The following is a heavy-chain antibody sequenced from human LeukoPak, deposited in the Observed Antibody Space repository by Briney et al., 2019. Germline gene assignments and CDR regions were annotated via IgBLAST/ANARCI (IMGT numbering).Heavy chain of an antibody. V-gene: IGHV4-59*01. CDR1: GGSINNYY. D-gene: IGHD2-15*01. Sequence: SETLSLTCTVSGGSINNYYWSWIRQPPGKGLEWIGYIYYSGSTNYNPSLKRRVTISVDTSKSQFSLKLSSVTAADTAVYYCARGGNCSGGSCYSDRGWFDPWGQGTLVTVSS. J-gene: IGHJ5*02. CDR3: ARGGNCSGGSCYSDRGWFDP. CDR2: IYYSGST.